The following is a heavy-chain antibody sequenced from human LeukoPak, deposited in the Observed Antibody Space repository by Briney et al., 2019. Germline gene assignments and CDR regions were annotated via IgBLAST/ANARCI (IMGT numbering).Heavy chain of an antibody. CDR1: GYTFTSYA. J-gene: IGHJ4*02. CDR2: INTNTGNP. V-gene: IGHV7-4-1*02. D-gene: IGHD2-2*01. Sequence: GASVKVSCKASGYTFTSYAMNWVRQAPGQGLEWMGWINTNTGNPPYAQGFTGRFVFSLDTSVSTAYLQISSLKAEDTAVYYCARVTPPTAIVVVPAAPLDYWGQGTLVTVSS. CDR3: ARVTPPTAIVVVPAAPLDY.